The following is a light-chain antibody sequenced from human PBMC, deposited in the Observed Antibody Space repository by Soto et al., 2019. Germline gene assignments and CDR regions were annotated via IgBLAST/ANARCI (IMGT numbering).Light chain of an antibody. V-gene: IGKV1-27*01. CDR3: QQYNSFPLT. Sequence: DIQMTQSPSSVSASVGDRVTITCRASQGIGSSLGWYQQKTGKVPDLLIYAASTLQAGVPSQFSASCSGTDFTLTISSLQPEDLATYYGQQYNSFPLTFGPGTKVDLK. J-gene: IGKJ3*01. CDR1: QGIGSS. CDR2: AAS.